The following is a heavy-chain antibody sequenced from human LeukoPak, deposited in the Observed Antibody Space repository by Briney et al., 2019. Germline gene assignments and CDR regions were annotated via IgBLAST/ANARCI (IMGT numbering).Heavy chain of an antibody. CDR1: GFTFSSYA. CDR3: ARDYYDSSGYYGYFDY. V-gene: IGHV3-23*01. Sequence: GGSLRLSCAASGFTFSSYAMSWVRQAPGKGLEWVSAISGSGGSTYYADSVKGRFTISRDNSKNTLYLQMNSLRAEDTAVYYCARDYYDSSGYYGYFDYWGQGTLVTVSS. J-gene: IGHJ4*02. CDR2: ISGSGGST. D-gene: IGHD3-22*01.